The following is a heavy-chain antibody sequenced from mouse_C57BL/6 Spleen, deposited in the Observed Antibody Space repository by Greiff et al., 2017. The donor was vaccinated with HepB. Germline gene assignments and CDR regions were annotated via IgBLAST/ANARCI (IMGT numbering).Heavy chain of an antibody. CDR3: ARNGRRRLRPPYAMDY. CDR1: GFTFSDYG. V-gene: IGHV5-17*01. CDR2: ISSGSSTI. D-gene: IGHD3-2*02. Sequence: EVKLVESGGGLVKPGGSLKLSCAASGFTFSDYGMHWVRQAPEKGLEWVAYISSGSSTIYYADTVKGRFTISRDNAKNTLFLQMTSLRSEDTAMYYCARNGRRRLRPPYAMDYWGQGTSVTVSS. J-gene: IGHJ4*01.